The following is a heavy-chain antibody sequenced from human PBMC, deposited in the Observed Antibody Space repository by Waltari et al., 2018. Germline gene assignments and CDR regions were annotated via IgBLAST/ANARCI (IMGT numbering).Heavy chain of an antibody. CDR1: GGSFRGYY. CDR2: INHSGST. D-gene: IGHD2-2*03. J-gene: IGHJ5*02. CDR3: ARMDIVVVPAASWFDP. V-gene: IGHV4-34*01. Sequence: QVQLQQWGAGLLKPSETLSLTCAVYGGSFRGYYWSWLRQPPGKGLEWIGEINHSGSTNYNPSLKSRVTISVDTSKNQFSLKLSSVTAADTAVYYCARMDIVVVPAASWFDPWGQGTLVTVSS.